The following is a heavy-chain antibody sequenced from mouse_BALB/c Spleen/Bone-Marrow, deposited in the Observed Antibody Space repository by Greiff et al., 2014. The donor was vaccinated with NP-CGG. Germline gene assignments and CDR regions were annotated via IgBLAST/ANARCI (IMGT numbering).Heavy chain of an antibody. Sequence: VKLQESGAELVKPGASVKMSCKASGYTFTSYWMHWVKQRPGQGLEWIGVIDPSDSYTSYNQKFKGKATLTVDTSSSTAYMQLSSLTPEDSAVYYCTIYYRSFAYWGQGTLVTVSA. CDR3: TIYYRSFAY. CDR1: GYTFTSYW. CDR2: IDPSDSYT. D-gene: IGHD2-14*01. J-gene: IGHJ3*01. V-gene: IGHV1S127*01.